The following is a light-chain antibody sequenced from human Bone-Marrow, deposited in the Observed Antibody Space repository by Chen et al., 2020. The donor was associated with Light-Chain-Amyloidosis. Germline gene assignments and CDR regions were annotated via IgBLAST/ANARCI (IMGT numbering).Light chain of an antibody. J-gene: IGLJ2*01. CDR3: QSADRSGPDEVI. Sequence: SYELTQPPSVSVSPGQTARITCSGDDLPTKYAYWYQQKPGQAPVLVIHRDTERPSGITERLSGYSQGTTATLTSSGVQAEDEADYHCQSADRSGPDEVICGGGTKLTVL. V-gene: IGLV3-25*03. CDR2: RDT. CDR1: DLPTKY.